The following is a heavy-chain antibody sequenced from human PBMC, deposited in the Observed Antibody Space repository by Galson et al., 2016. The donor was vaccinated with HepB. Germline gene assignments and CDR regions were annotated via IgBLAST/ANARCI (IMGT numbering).Heavy chain of an antibody. CDR3: VREVAATFRFDF. V-gene: IGHV1-3*04. CDR1: GYTFAKYT. D-gene: IGHD1-26*01. Sequence: SVKVSYKASGYTFAKYTVQWLRQAPGQRLEWMGWINTGDGTTKYSQKFQGRVTFTRDTSASTAYMELSSLRSEDTAVYYCVREVAATFRFDFWGPGTLVTVSS. CDR2: INTGDGTT. J-gene: IGHJ4*02.